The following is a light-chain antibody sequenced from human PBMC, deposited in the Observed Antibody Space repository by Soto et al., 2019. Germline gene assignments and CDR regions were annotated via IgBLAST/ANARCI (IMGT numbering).Light chain of an antibody. CDR1: QNVSSRY. CDR2: GAS. V-gene: IGKV3-20*01. CDR3: QQDGIHPRT. Sequence: MTKPPDPLYCDPSTTHILPRGSSQNVSSRYLAWYQLKLGQAHRLLIYGASSRATGIPDRFTGSGSGTDFTLTIRSLEPEDFAVYYCQQDGIHPRTFGQGTMVDIK. J-gene: IGKJ1*01.